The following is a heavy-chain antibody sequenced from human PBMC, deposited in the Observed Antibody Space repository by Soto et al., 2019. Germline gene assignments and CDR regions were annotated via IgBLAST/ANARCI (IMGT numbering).Heavy chain of an antibody. CDR3: AAGFPPDY. V-gene: IGHV3-7*01. D-gene: IGHD3-10*01. J-gene: IGHJ4*02. Sequence: EVQLVESGGVLVQPGGSLRVACAASGFTLSTSWMNWVRQAPGKGLEWVANINGDGSEEYYVDSVRGRFTISRDNVKNSLFLQMNGLRAEDTAVYYCAAGFPPDYWGQGTLVTVSS. CDR2: INGDGSEE. CDR1: GFTLSTSW.